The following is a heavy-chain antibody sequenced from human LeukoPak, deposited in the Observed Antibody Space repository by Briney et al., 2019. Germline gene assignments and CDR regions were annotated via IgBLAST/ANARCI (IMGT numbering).Heavy chain of an antibody. CDR3: ARAASIAVAAPGTFDY. J-gene: IGHJ4*02. D-gene: IGHD6-19*01. V-gene: IGHV4-38-2*01. CDR1: GYSINSGYY. CDR2: IYHSGST. Sequence: SVTLSLTCAVSGYSINSGYYWGWFRQPPGKGLEWIGSIYHSGSTYYNPSLKSRVTISVDTSKNQFSLKLSSVIAADTAVYYCARAASIAVAAPGTFDYWGQGTLVTVSS.